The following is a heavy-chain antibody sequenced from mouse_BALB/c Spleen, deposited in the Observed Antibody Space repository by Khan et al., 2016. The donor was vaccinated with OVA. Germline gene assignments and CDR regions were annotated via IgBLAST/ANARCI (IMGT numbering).Heavy chain of an antibody. J-gene: IGHJ3*01. CDR2: IDPANGDI. CDR1: GFNIKDTY. D-gene: IGHD2-2*01. V-gene: IGHV14-3*02. Sequence: EVQLQESGAELVKPGASVKLSCTASGFNIKDTYMHWVKQRPEQGPEWIGRIDPANGDIKYDPKFQDKATITADTSSNTAYLQVNSLTSEDTAVYYCATLYGYSFAYWGQGTPVSVSA. CDR3: ATLYGYSFAY.